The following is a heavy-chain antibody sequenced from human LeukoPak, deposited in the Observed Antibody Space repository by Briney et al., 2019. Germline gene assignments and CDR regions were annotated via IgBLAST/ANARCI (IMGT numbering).Heavy chain of an antibody. CDR1: GFTVSHNY. CDR2: IYSGGST. D-gene: IGHD6-19*01. Sequence: GGSLRLSCAASGFTVSHNYMSWVRQAPGKGLEWVSVIYSGGSTYYADPVKGRFTIPRDNSKNTLYLQMNSLRAEDTAVYYCAGQWLVLDYYYGMDVWGQGTTVTVSS. CDR3: AGQWLVLDYYYGMDV. V-gene: IGHV3-66*02. J-gene: IGHJ6*01.